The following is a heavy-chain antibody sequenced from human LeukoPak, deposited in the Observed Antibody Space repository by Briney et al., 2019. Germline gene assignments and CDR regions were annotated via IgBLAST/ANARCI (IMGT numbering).Heavy chain of an antibody. CDR1: GFTFSTYA. V-gene: IGHV3-23*01. CDR3: AREGRAAAGYYGGEYYFDY. J-gene: IGHJ4*02. Sequence: GGSLRLSCAASGFTFSTYAMTWVRQAPGKGLEWVSGIGGSGGATYYADSAKGRFTVSRDNSKNTLYLQMNSLRAEDTAVYYCAREGRAAAGYYGGEYYFDYWGQGTLVTVSS. CDR2: IGGSGGAT. D-gene: IGHD6-13*01.